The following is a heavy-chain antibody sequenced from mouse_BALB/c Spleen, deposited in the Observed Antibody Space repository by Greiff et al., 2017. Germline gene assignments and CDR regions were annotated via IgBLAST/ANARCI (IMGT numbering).Heavy chain of an antibody. J-gene: IGHJ3*01. Sequence: EVLLVESGTVLARPGASVKMSCKASGYTFTSYWMHWVKQRPGQGLEWIGAIYPGNSDTSYNQKFKGKAKLTAVTSTSTAYMELSSLTNEDSAVYYCTRDTPLSKGIYGNYGAWFAYWGEGTLVTVSA. V-gene: IGHV1-5*01. D-gene: IGHD2-1*01. CDR2: IYPGNSDT. CDR3: TRDTPLSKGIYGNYGAWFAY. CDR1: GYTFTSYW.